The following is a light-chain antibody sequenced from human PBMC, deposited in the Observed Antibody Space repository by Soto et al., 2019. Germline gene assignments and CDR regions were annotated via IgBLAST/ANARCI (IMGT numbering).Light chain of an antibody. CDR2: GSN. CDR1: SSNIGMGYD. Sequence: QSALTQPSSVSGAPGQRITISCSGSSSNIGMGYDVHWYQLIPGTAPKLLVYGSNIRPSGVSDRFSGSKSGASASLAITGLQTDDEAHYFCQSYDNALSGPAFGGGTKLTVL. CDR3: QSYDNALSGPA. V-gene: IGLV1-40*01. J-gene: IGLJ3*02.